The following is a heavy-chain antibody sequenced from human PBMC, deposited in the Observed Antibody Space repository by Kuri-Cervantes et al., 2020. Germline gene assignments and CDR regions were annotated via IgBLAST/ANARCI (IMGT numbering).Heavy chain of an antibody. J-gene: IGHJ6*03. CDR3: ARVHQPYYYYMDV. D-gene: IGHD2-2*01. CDR2: IHYSGST. V-gene: IGHV4-61*01. CDR1: GGSVSSGSYY. Sequence: SETLSLTCTVSGGSVSSGSYYWSWIRQPPGKGLEWIGYIHYSGSTNYNPSLKSRVTISVDTSKNQFSLKLSSVTAADTAVYYCARVHQPYYYYMDVWGKGTTVTVSS.